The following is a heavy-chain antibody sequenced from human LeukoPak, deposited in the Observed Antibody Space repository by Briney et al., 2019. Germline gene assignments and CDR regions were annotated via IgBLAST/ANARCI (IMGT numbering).Heavy chain of an antibody. CDR1: GGSISTDY. CDR2: VSFGGGT. V-gene: IGHV4-59*01. J-gene: IGHJ3*02. Sequence: SETLSLTCTVSGGSISTDYWSWIRQPPGKGPDWIGYVSFGGGTNYNPSLKSRVITSADTSKNQFSLNLTSVTAADTAVYYCVRASVESGGAFDIWGQGTMVTVSS. CDR3: VRASVESGGAFDI. D-gene: IGHD2-15*01.